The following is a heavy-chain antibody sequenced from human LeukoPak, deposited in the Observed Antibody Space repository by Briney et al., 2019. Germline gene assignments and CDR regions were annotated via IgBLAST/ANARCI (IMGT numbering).Heavy chain of an antibody. D-gene: IGHD1-26*01. J-gene: IGHJ5*02. CDR3: AREWGAATSNWFDP. V-gene: IGHV3-7*01. CDR2: IKQNESEN. CDR1: GLTFSSYW. Sequence: GGSLRLSCAASGLTFSSYWMSWVRRAPRKGLEWVANIKQNESENHHVDSVKDRFTISRDNAKNSLYLQMNSLRAEDTAVYYCAREWGAATSNWFDPWGQGPLVTVSS.